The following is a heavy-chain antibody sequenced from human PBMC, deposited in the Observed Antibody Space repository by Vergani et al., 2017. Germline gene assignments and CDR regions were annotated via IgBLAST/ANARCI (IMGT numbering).Heavy chain of an antibody. CDR1: GGSISGTNW. Sequence: QGQLQESGPGLVKPPGTLSLTCAVSGGSISGTNWWGWVRQSPGKGLEWIGEIYHSGSTNYNPSLKSRVTISVDKSKNQFSLKLSSVTAAATAVYYCASNGYYCLDYWGRETLVTVSS. V-gene: IGHV4-4*03. J-gene: IGHJ4*02. CDR3: ASNGYYCLDY. D-gene: IGHD3-22*01. CDR2: IYHSGST.